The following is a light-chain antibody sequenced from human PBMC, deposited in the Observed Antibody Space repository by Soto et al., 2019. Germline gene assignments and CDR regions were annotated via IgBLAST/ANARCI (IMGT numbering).Light chain of an antibody. CDR1: QSMYRR. CDR3: NQYDSWSPFT. CDR2: DAS. J-gene: IGKJ4*02. V-gene: IGKV3-15*01. Sequence: EIVMTQSPVTLSVSPGERATLSCRASQSMYRRVAWYQQKPGQAPRLLISDASIRATGIPARFSGSGSGTEFTLTISSLQSEDFAVYYCNQYDSWSPFTFGGGTKVEIK.